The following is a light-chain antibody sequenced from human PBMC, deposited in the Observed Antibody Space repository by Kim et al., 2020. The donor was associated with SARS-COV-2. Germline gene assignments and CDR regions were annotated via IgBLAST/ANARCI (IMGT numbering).Light chain of an antibody. Sequence: QSALTQPPSVSGSPGQSVTISCTGTSSDFGIYNRVSWYQQSPGTAPKVIIYEGSNRPSGVPDRFSGSKSGNAASLTISGLQADDEADYYCSSHTGSNTYVFGTGTKVTVL. V-gene: IGLV2-18*02. CDR1: SSDFGIYNR. CDR3: SSHTGSNTYV. CDR2: EGS. J-gene: IGLJ1*01.